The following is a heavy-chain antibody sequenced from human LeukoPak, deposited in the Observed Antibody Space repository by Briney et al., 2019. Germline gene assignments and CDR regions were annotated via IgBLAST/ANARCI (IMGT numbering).Heavy chain of an antibody. V-gene: IGHV3-11*01. D-gene: IGHD6-13*01. CDR1: GFTFSDYY. J-gene: IGHJ6*03. CDR2: ISNSGSTI. CDR3: ARDLGILQRNMDV. Sequence: GGSLRLSCAASGFTFSDYYMSWIRQAPGKGLEWASYISNSGSTIYYADSVKGRFTISRDNAKNSLYLQMNSLRAEDTAVYYCARDLGILQRNMDVWGKGTTVTISS.